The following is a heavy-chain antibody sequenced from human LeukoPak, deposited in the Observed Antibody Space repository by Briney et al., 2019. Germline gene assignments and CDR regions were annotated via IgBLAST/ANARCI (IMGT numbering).Heavy chain of an antibody. CDR3: AKPVVRGVPHAFDI. D-gene: IGHD3-10*01. CDR2: ISSSSSYI. V-gene: IGHV3-21*04. Sequence: ETLSLTCTVSGGSISSRTYYWGWIRQAPGKGLEWVSSISSSSSYIYYADSVKGRFTISRDNAKNSLYLQMNSLRAEDTAVYYCAKPVVRGVPHAFDIWGKGTTVTVSS. CDR1: GGSISSRTYY. J-gene: IGHJ3*02.